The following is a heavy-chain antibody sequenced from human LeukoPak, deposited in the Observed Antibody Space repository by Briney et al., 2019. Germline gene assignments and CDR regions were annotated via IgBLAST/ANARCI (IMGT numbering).Heavy chain of an antibody. CDR3: ARCSPGGDGFDI. J-gene: IGHJ3*02. Sequence: GGSLRLSCAASGFTFSSYTMSWVRQAPGKGLEWVSGISGSGGSTCYADSVKGRFTIPRDKSKNTLYLQMNSLRAEDTAVYYCARCSPGGDGFDIWGQGTMVTVSS. D-gene: IGHD4-23*01. V-gene: IGHV3-23*01. CDR2: ISGSGGST. CDR1: GFTFSSYT.